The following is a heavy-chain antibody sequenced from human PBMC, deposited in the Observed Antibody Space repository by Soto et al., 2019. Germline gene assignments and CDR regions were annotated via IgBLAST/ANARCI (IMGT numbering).Heavy chain of an antibody. CDR1: GGSMNNNY. D-gene: IGHD1-26*01. V-gene: IGHV4-59*01. CDR2: VFSNGRT. CDR3: ARGGDTSPWYKSL. J-gene: IGHJ4*02. Sequence: SETLSLTCTVSGGSMNNNYWSWIRQPPGRGLEWIGYVFSNGRTNYNPSLESRVTILVDTSRNQLSLKLGSVTAADTAVYYCARGGDTSPWYKSLWGRGTLVTVAS.